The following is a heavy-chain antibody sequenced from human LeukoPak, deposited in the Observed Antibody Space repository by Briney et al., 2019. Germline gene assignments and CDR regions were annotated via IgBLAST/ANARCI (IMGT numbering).Heavy chain of an antibody. V-gene: IGHV4-34*01. D-gene: IGHD6-19*01. CDR3: ARDSSPDGMDV. J-gene: IGHJ6*02. CDR1: GGSFSGYY. Sequence: KPSETLSLTCAVYGGSFSGYYWSWIRQPPGKGLEWIGEINHSGSTNYNPSLKGRVTISVDTSKNQFSLKLSSVTAADTAVYYCARDSSPDGMDVWGQGTTVTVSS. CDR2: INHSGST.